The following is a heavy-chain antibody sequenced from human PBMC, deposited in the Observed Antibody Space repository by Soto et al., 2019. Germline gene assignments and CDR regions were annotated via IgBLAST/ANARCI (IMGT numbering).Heavy chain of an antibody. J-gene: IGHJ4*02. Sequence: EVQLVESGGGLVKPGGSLRLSCAASGFTFSSYSMNWVRQAPGKGLEWVSSISSSSSYIYYADSAKGRFTISRDNPKNTLYLQMNSLRAEDTAVYYCARGSSVASAAGGYWGQGTLVTVSS. CDR3: ARGSSVASAAGGY. CDR1: GFTFSSYS. V-gene: IGHV3-21*01. CDR2: ISSSSSYI. D-gene: IGHD6-13*01.